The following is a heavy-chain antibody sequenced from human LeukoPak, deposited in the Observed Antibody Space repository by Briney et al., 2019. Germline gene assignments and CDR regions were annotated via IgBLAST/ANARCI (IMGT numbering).Heavy chain of an antibody. CDR1: GFTFSSYG. J-gene: IGHJ3*02. Sequence: GRSLRLSCAASGFTFSSYGMHWVRQAPGKGLEWVAVISYDGSNKYYADSVKGRFTISRDNSKNTLYLQMNSLRAEDTAVYYCAREHGDYGPDAFDIWGQGTMVTVSS. D-gene: IGHD4-17*01. V-gene: IGHV3-30*03. CDR2: ISYDGSNK. CDR3: AREHGDYGPDAFDI.